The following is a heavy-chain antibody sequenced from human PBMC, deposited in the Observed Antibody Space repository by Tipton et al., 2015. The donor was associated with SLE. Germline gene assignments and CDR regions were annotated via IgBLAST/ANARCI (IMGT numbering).Heavy chain of an antibody. D-gene: IGHD2-15*01. J-gene: IGHJ4*02. CDR1: GGSISSGNYS. V-gene: IGHV4-61*02. Sequence: TLSLTCTVSGGSISSGNYSWNWIRQPAGKGLEWIGRIYTSGSTNYNPSLKSRVTISVDTSKNQFSLKLSSVTAADTAVYYCARDRGGTYFFDFWGQGTLVTVSS. CDR2: IYTSGST. CDR3: ARDRGGTYFFDF.